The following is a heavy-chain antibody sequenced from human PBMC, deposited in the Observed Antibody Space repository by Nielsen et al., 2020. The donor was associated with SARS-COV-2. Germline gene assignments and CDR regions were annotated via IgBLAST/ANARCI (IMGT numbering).Heavy chain of an antibody. CDR3: ARDFDGSGLVDY. J-gene: IGHJ4*02. D-gene: IGHD3-10*01. Sequence: SETLSLTCTVSGGSISSYYWSWIRRPPGKGLEWIGYIYYSGSTNYNPSLKSRVTISVDTSKNQFSLKLSSVTAADTAVYYCARDFDGSGLVDYWGQGTLVTVSS. CDR2: IYYSGST. V-gene: IGHV4-59*13. CDR1: GGSISSYY.